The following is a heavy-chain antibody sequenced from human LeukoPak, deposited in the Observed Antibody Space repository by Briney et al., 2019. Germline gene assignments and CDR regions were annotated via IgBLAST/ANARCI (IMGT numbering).Heavy chain of an antibody. CDR1: GFTFSSDW. CDR3: ARDGVSLWFGELFDY. J-gene: IGHJ4*02. V-gene: IGHV3-7*03. CDR2: IKQDGSEK. D-gene: IGHD3-10*01. Sequence: GGSLRLSCSASGFTFSSDWMSWVRKAPGKGLEWVANIKQDGSEKNYVDSVKGRFTISRDNAKNSLYLQMNSLRAEDTAVYYCARDGVSLWFGELFDYWGQGTLVTVSS.